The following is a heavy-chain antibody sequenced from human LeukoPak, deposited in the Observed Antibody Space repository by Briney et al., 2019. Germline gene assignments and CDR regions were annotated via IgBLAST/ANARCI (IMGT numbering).Heavy chain of an antibody. CDR2: IKSKTDGGTT. CDR1: GFTFSNAW. V-gene: IGHV3-15*01. Sequence: PGGSLRLSCAASGFTFSNAWMSWVRQAPGKGLGWVGRIKSKTDGGTTDYAAPVKGRFTISRDDSKNTLYLQMNSLKTEDTAVYYCTTSYNWNSEGYYMDVWGKGTTVTVSS. J-gene: IGHJ6*03. D-gene: IGHD1-7*01. CDR3: TTSYNWNSEGYYMDV.